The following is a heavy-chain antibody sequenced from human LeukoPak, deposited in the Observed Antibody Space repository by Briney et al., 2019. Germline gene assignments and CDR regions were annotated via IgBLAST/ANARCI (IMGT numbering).Heavy chain of an antibody. CDR3: ARVGRDGYNPTED. D-gene: IGHD5-24*01. CDR2: MSGSGASI. Sequence: GGSLRLSCAASGFTFSSFAMTWVRQAHGKGLEWVSTMSGSGASIYYADSVKGRFTISRDNSKNTLYLQMNSLRAEDTAVYYCARVGRDGYNPTEDWGQGTLVTVSS. V-gene: IGHV3-23*01. CDR1: GFTFSSFA. J-gene: IGHJ4*02.